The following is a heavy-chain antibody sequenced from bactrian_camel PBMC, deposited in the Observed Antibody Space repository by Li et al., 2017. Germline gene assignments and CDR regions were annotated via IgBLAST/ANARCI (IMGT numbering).Heavy chain of an antibody. Sequence: VESGGGSVQAGGSLRLSCAASEYIYCMAWFRQAPGKEREWVAGLDSDGSTSYADSVKGRFTVSADNDKNTLYLQMNSLKPEDTAKYYCAAAIATRGSWRCQWALFILNANWGQGTQVTVS. J-gene: IGHJ4*01. CDR1: EYIYC. D-gene: IGHD6*01. V-gene: IGHV3S53*01. CDR3: AAAIATRGSWRCQWALFILNAN. CDR2: LDSDGST.